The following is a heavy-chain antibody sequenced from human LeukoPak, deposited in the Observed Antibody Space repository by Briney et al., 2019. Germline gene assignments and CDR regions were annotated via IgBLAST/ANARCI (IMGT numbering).Heavy chain of an antibody. CDR2: ISRDGSRT. Sequence: GGSLRLSCEASGFTFNRISMHWVRQAPGKGLDWVALISRDGSRTFYADSVRGRFTTSRDNSKDTLYLQMNSLTVEDTALYYCAKEKRDSSGWINFDFWGQGTLVVASS. V-gene: IGHV3-30*18. CDR3: AKEKRDSSGWINFDF. CDR1: GFTFNRIS. J-gene: IGHJ4*02. D-gene: IGHD3-22*01.